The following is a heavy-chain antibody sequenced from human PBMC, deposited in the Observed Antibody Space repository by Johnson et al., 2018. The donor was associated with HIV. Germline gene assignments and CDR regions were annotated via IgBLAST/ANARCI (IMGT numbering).Heavy chain of an antibody. V-gene: IGHV3-30*04. CDR3: ARRVEGRRSANDAFDI. CDR1: GFRFSTYA. Sequence: QVQLVESGGGLVQPGRSLRLSCAASGFRFSTYALHWVRQTPGKGLEWVALISDDGSKIYHADPVKGRFTISRDNAKNSLYLQMNSLRAEDTAVYYCARRVEGRRSANDAFDIWGQGTMVTVSS. CDR2: ISDDGSKI. D-gene: IGHD1-1*01. J-gene: IGHJ3*02.